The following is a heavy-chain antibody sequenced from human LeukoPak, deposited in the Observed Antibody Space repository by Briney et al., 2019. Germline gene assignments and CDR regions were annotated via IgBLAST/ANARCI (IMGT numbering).Heavy chain of an antibody. D-gene: IGHD3-22*01. Sequence: SETLSLTCTVSGYSISSGYYWGWIRQPPGKGLEWIGIIYHSGSTYYSPSLMSRVTISVDASKNQFSLNLRSVTAADTAVYYCARAPHFFDTTGSRYYFDYWGQGALVTVSS. V-gene: IGHV4-38-2*02. CDR2: IYHSGST. CDR3: ARAPHFFDTTGSRYYFDY. J-gene: IGHJ4*02. CDR1: GYSISSGYY.